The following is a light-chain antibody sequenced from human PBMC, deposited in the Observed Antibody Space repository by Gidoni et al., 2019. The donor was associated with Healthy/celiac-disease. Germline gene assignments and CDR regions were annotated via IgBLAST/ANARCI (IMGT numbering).Light chain of an antibody. CDR2: GAS. V-gene: IGKV3-15*01. J-gene: IGKJ2*01. CDR1: QSVSSN. CDR3: QQYNNWPRGT. Sequence: EIVMTHSPAPPSASPGESATLSCRASQSVSSNLAWYQQKPGQAPRLLIYGASTRATGIPARFSGSGSGTEFTLTISSLQSEDFAVYYCQQYNNWPRGTFGQGTKLEIK.